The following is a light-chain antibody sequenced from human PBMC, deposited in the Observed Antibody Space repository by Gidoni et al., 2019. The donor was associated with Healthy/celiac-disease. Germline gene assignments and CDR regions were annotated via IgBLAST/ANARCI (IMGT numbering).Light chain of an antibody. Sequence: SYVLTQPPSVSVAPGQTARITCGGNNIGSKSVHWYQQKPGQAPLLVVYDDSDRPSGIPERFSGSNSGNTATLTISRVEAGDEADYYCQVWDSSSDHRYVFGTGTKVTVL. V-gene: IGLV3-21*02. CDR2: DDS. CDR1: NIGSKS. CDR3: QVWDSSSDHRYV. J-gene: IGLJ1*01.